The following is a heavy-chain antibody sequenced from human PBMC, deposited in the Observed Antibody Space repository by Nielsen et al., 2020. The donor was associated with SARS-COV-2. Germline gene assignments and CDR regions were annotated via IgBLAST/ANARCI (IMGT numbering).Heavy chain of an antibody. CDR2: SYHSGST. J-gene: IGHJ4*02. CDR3: ATRYCTGSTCNIWSFDY. D-gene: IGHD2-8*02. V-gene: IGHV4-39*01. CDR1: GVSSSYY. Sequence: SETLSLTCTVSGVSSSYYWGWIRQPPGKGLEWLGTSYHSGSTYYSPSLESRVTMSVDTSKNQFSLRLSSVTAADTAVYYFATRYCTGSTCNIWSFDYWGQGALVTVSS.